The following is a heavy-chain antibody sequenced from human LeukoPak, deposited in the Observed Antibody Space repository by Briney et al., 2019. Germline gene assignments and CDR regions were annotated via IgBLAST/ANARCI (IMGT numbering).Heavy chain of an antibody. CDR3: ASNYGGNSPFDY. J-gene: IGHJ4*02. CDR1: GYTFTSYG. V-gene: IGHV1-18*01. D-gene: IGHD4-23*01. Sequence: GASVKVSCKASGYTFTSYGISWVRQAPGQGLEWMGWISAYNGNTNYAQKFQGRVTMTRNTSISTAYMELSSLRSEDTAVYYCASNYGGNSPFDYWGQGTLVTVSS. CDR2: ISAYNGNT.